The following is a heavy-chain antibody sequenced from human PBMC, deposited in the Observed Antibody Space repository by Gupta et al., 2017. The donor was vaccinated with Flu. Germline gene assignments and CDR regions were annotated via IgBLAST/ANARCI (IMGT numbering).Heavy chain of an antibody. V-gene: IGHV3-15*06. CDR3: TTDLSGGYAFDL. CDR1: GFIFSNAY. Sequence: EVQLVESGGGLVKPGGSLRLSCAASGFIFSNAYMSWVRQAPGKGLEWVGRIKSETDGGTTHYGAPVKGRFTISRDDSENTLFLQMNSLKTEDTAVYYCTTDLSGGYAFDLWGQGTMVTVSP. D-gene: IGHD2-15*01. CDR2: IKSETDGGTT. J-gene: IGHJ3*01.